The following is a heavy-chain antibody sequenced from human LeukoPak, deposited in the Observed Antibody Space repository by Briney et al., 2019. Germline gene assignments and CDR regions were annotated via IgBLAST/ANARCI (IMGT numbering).Heavy chain of an antibody. J-gene: IGHJ6*02. CDR3: ATGRDADSARGYYDMDV. V-gene: IGHV4-4*07. Sequence: SETLSLTCTVSGGSITGYYWTWIRQPAAKGLEWIGRIYSGGSTNYNPPLKSRVTMSVYTSKNQFSLKLSSVTAADTAVYYCATGRDADSARGYYDMDVWGQGTTVTVSS. D-gene: IGHD5-24*01. CDR1: GGSITGYY. CDR2: IYSGGST.